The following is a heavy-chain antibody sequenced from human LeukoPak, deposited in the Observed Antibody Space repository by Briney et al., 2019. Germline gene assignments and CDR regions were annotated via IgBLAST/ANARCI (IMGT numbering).Heavy chain of an antibody. Sequence: PLETLSLTCNVSGDSISSEYWSWIRQPPGKSLEWVGYIYTGGITNYNPSLKSRVTISVDTSKNQFSLRLTSVTAADTAMYYCARGPPFDYWGLGTLVAVSS. CDR1: GDSISSEY. J-gene: IGHJ4*02. CDR3: ARGPPFDY. V-gene: IGHV4-4*09. CDR2: IYTGGIT.